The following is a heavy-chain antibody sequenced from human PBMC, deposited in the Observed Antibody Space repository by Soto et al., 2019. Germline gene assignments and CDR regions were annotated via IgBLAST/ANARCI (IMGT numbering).Heavy chain of an antibody. CDR1: GYTFTSCD. Sequence: ASVKVSCKASGYTFTSCDINWVRQATGQGLEWMGWMNPNSGNTGYAQKFQGRVTMTRNTSISTAYMELSSLRSEDTAVYYCARVPRITYYVDLPRGYWGQGTLVTVSS. J-gene: IGHJ4*02. CDR2: MNPNSGNT. V-gene: IGHV1-8*01. D-gene: IGHD3-22*01. CDR3: ARVPRITYYVDLPRGY.